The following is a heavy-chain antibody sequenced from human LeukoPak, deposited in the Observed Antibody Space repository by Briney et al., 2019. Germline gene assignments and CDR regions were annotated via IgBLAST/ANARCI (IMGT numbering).Heavy chain of an antibody. CDR1: GYTFTRHY. V-gene: IGHV1-46*01. Sequence: ASVKVSCTASGYTFTRHYMHWVRQAPGQGLEWIGLINPSGNLAWSAQRFQGRLTMTRDMSTTTDYMELSSLRSDDTAVYYCARVEDYDIFTGFDYWGQGTLVTVSS. D-gene: IGHD3-9*01. CDR3: ARVEDYDIFTGFDY. CDR2: INPSGNLA. J-gene: IGHJ4*02.